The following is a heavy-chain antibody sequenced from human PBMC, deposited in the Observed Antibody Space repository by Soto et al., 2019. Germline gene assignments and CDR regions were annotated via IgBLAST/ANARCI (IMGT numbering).Heavy chain of an antibody. V-gene: IGHV3-23*01. CDR2: ISARADAK. Sequence: GGSLRLSCTASGLTFNDSAMTWVRQAPGKGLEWVSGISARADAKYYAASVRGRFTIFRDNSRRTVSLQMNSLRVDDTAVYYCASSLLSWVRKPQYYWGLGAMLTVSS. D-gene: IGHD3-10*01. CDR1: GLTFNDSA. CDR3: ASSLLSWVRKPQYY. J-gene: IGHJ4*02.